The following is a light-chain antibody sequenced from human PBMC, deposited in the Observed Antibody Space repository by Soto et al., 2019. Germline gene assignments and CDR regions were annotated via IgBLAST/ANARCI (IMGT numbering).Light chain of an antibody. V-gene: IGLV2-14*01. Sequence: QSALTQPASVSGSPGQSITISCTGTSSDVGSYNYVSWYQQHPGKSPKLMIYEVSNRPSGVSDRFSGSKSGNTASLTISGLQAEDEADYYCSSYTSTATREFGGGTKLTVL. J-gene: IGLJ3*02. CDR1: SSDVGSYNY. CDR3: SSYTSTATRE. CDR2: EVS.